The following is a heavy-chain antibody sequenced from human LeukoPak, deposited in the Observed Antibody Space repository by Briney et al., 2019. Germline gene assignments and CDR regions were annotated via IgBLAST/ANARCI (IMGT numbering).Heavy chain of an antibody. J-gene: IGHJ3*02. CDR2: IYSGGST. D-gene: IGHD3-22*01. V-gene: IGHV3-53*01. Sequence: GGSLRLSCAASGFTVSSNYMSWVRRAPGKGLEWVSVIYSGGSTYYADSVKGRFTISRDNSKNTLYLQMNSLRAEDTAVYYCARKYDSSTGTYDAFDIWGQGTIVTVSS. CDR3: ARKYDSSTGTYDAFDI. CDR1: GFTVSSNY.